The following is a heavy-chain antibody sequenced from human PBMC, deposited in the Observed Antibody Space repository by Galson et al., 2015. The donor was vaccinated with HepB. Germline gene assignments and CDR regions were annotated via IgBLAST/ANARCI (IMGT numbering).Heavy chain of an antibody. CDR1: GFTFSSYA. CDR2: ITSSGGTT. CDR3: AKLREAASGY. V-gene: IGHV3-23*01. J-gene: IGHJ4*02. D-gene: IGHD5-24*01. Sequence: SLRLSCAASGFTFSSYAMTWVRQAPGKGLEWVSSITSSGGTTYYGDSVKGRFTISRGNSKNTLYLQMNSLRAEDTAVYYCAKLREAASGYWGQGTLVTVSS.